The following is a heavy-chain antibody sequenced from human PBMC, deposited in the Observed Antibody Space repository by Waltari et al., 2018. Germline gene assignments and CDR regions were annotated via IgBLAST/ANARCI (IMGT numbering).Heavy chain of an antibody. V-gene: IGHV4-34*02. D-gene: IGHD2-2*01. Sequence: QVQLQQWGAGLLKPSETLSLTCAVHGGSFTTYSWTWIRQAPGKGLAWVGEINHRGNTYYSPSLGSRLTISVDTSKSQFSLRLASVTAADTAVYYCARGQKSIRLSSGSKRTGCSFDNWSQGSLVTVSS. CDR3: ARGQKSIRLSSGSKRTGCSFDN. CDR1: GGSFTTYS. CDR2: INHRGNT. J-gene: IGHJ4*02.